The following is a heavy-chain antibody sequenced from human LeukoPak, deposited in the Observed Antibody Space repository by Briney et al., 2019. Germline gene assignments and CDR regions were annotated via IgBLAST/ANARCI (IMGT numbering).Heavy chain of an antibody. CDR1: GYTLTELS. CDR3: ATEYSGYEGGHAFDI. D-gene: IGHD5-12*01. CDR2: FDPEDGET. Sequence: GASVTVSCKVSGYTLTELSMHWVRQAPGKGLEWMGGFDPEDGETIYAQKFQGRVTMTEDTSTDTAYMELSSLRSEDTSVYYCATEYSGYEGGHAFDIWGQGTMVTVSS. J-gene: IGHJ3*02. V-gene: IGHV1-24*01.